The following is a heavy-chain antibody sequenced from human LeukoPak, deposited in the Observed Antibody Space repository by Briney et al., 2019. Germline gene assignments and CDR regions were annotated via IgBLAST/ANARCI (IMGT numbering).Heavy chain of an antibody. CDR1: GFTFNSNW. Sequence: PGGSLRLSCAASGFTFNSNWMHWVRQAPGKGLVWVSRISSDGSNTNYADSVKGRFTISRDNAKNTLYLQMDSLTAEDTAVYYCASRNFGSSPFDYWGQGTLVTVSS. CDR3: ASRNFGSSPFDY. V-gene: IGHV3-74*01. D-gene: IGHD3-10*01. CDR2: ISSDGSNT. J-gene: IGHJ4*02.